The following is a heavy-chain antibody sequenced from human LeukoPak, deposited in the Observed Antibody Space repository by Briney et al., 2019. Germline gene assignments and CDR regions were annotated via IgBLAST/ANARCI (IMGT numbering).Heavy chain of an antibody. D-gene: IGHD3-9*01. CDR3: ARSPNILTAINDY. Sequence: ASVKVSCKASGYTFGTYAISWVRQAPGQGLEWMGWVSAYNGQISYAQKFQGRVTMTTDTSTSTGYMDLKSLRSDDTAVYHCARSPNILTAINDYWGQGTLVTVSS. J-gene: IGHJ4*02. CDR1: GYTFGTYA. V-gene: IGHV1-18*04. CDR2: VSAYNGQI.